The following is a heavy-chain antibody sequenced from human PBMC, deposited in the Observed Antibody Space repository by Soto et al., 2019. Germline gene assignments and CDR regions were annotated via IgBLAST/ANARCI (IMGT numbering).Heavy chain of an antibody. CDR3: ATAPGLY. D-gene: IGHD3-10*01. J-gene: IGHJ4*02. CDR1: GFSISSYY. CDR2: IYYSGST. Sequence: SETLSLTCIVSGFSISSYYWSWIRQPPGKGLEWIGYIYYSGSTNYNPSLKSRVTISVDTSKNQFSLKLSSVTAADTAVYYCATAPGLYWGQGTLVTVSS. V-gene: IGHV4-59*01.